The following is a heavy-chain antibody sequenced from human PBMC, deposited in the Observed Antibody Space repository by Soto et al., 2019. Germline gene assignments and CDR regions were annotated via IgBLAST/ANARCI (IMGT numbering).Heavy chain of an antibody. CDR3: ATELENVSPSG. J-gene: IGHJ4*02. Sequence: PGGSLRLSCAASGFTVSSYWMSWVRQAPGKGLEWVANIKEDGSEKYYVDSVKGRFTISRDNAKNSLYLQMNSLRAEDTAVYYCATELENVSPSGWGQGTLVTVSS. CDR1: GFTVSSYW. CDR2: IKEDGSEK. D-gene: IGHD3-10*01. V-gene: IGHV3-7*04.